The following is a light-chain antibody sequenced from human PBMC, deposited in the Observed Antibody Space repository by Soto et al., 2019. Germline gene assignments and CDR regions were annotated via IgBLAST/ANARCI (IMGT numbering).Light chain of an antibody. V-gene: IGKV3-15*01. CDR1: QSISRS. CDR3: HQYNSWPPGT. Sequence: EIVLTQSPAILSVSPGERATLSCRASQSISRSLAWYQKKPGQAPLLLIYDASTRATGIPARYSGSGSGTEFTLSSSMLQSEDFELYYCHQYNSWPPGTFGQGTTVEIK. CDR2: DAS. J-gene: IGKJ2*01.